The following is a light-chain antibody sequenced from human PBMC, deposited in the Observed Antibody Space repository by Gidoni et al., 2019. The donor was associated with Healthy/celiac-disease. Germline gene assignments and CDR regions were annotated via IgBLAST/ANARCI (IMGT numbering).Light chain of an antibody. CDR1: KLGNKY. Sequence: SSELTLPPPTSASPGQTASITCSGDKLGNKYAYWYQQKPGQSPILVIYQDRKRPSGIPERFSGSNSGNTATLTISGTQAMDEADYYCQAWDSSTAGVVFGGGTKLTVL. CDR3: QAWDSSTAGVV. CDR2: QDR. V-gene: IGLV3-1*01. J-gene: IGLJ2*01.